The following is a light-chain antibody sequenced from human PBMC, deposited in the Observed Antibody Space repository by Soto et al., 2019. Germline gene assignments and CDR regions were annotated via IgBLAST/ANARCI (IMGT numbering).Light chain of an antibody. CDR2: DVS. J-gene: IGLJ1*01. V-gene: IGLV2-14*01. Sequence: QSALTQPASVSGSPGQSITISCTGTSSDVGGYNYVSWYQQHPVKAPKLMIYDVSNRPSGVSNRFSGSKSGNTASLTISGLQAEDEADYYCSSYTSSSTLDYVFGTGTKLTVL. CDR3: SSYTSSSTLDYV. CDR1: SSDVGGYNY.